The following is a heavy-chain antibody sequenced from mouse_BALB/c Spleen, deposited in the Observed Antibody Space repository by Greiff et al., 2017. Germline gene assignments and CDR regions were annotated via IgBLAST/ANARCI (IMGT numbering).Heavy chain of an antibody. Sequence: QVQLKESGPGLVAPSQSLSITCTVSGFSLTSYGVHWVRQPPGKGLEWLGMIWGGGSTDYNSALKSRLSISKDNSKSQVFLKMNSLQTDDTAMYYCARNPYGNYAMDYWGQGTSVTVSS. V-gene: IGHV2-6-4*01. CDR2: IWGGGST. CDR1: GFSLTSYG. CDR3: ARNPYGNYAMDY. J-gene: IGHJ4*01. D-gene: IGHD2-10*02.